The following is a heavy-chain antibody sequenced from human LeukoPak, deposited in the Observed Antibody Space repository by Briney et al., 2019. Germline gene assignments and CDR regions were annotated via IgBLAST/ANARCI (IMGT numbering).Heavy chain of an antibody. V-gene: IGHV1-2*02. D-gene: IGHD3-9*01. J-gene: IGHJ4*02. CDR3: ARARGYFDWLPPFDY. CDR1: GYTFTGYY. Sequence: ASVKVSCKASGYTFTGYYMHWVRQAPGQGLEWMGWINPNSGGTNYAQKFQGRVTVTRDTSISTAYMELSRLRSDDTAVYYCARARGYFDWLPPFDYWGQGTLVTVSS. CDR2: INPNSGGT.